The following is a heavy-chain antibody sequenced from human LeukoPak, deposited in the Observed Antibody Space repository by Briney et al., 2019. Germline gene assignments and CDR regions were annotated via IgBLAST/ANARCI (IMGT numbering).Heavy chain of an antibody. CDR1: GGPITGYY. CDR2: SYHTGST. D-gene: IGHD1-26*01. CDR3: ARDRGTTGYYYLDS. Sequence: PSETLSLTCSVSGGPITGYYRSWIRQPPAKGLECIGYSYHTGSTNYSPSLKSRVTMSVDASRNQFSLKLVCVTAADTAVYYCARDRGTTGYYYLDSWGQGILVTVSS. V-gene: IGHV4-59*01. J-gene: IGHJ4*02.